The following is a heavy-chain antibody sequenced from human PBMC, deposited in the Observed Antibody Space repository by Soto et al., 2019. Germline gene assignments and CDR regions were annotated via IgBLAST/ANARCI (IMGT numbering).Heavy chain of an antibody. V-gene: IGHV1-69*13. CDR1: GGTFSSYA. Sequence: GAAVKLSCKASGGTFSSYAISWVRQDPGQGLEWMGGIIPIFGTANYAQKFQGRVTITADESTSTAYIELSSLRSEDTAVYYCARKGLAAHTYYYYGMDVWGQGTTVTV. CDR2: IIPIFGTA. J-gene: IGHJ6*02. CDR3: ARKGLAAHTYYYYGMDV. D-gene: IGHD6-13*01.